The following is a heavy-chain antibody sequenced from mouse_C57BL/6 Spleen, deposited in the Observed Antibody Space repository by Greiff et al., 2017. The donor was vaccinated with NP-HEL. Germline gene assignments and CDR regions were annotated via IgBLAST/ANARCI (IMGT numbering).Heavy chain of an antibody. J-gene: IGHJ2*01. CDR3: AREGGRIYSYFDY. CDR1: GYSITSGYY. Sequence: VQLKESGPGLVKPSQSLSLTCSVTGYSITSGYYWNWIRQFPGNKLEWMGYISYDGSNNYNPSLKNRIPITRDTSKNQFFLKLNSVTTEDTATYYCAREGGRIYSYFDYWGQGTTLTVSS. V-gene: IGHV3-6*01. D-gene: IGHD1-1*01. CDR2: ISYDGSN.